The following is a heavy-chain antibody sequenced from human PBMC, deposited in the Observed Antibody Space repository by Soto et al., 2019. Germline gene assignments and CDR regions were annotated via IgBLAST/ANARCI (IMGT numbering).Heavy chain of an antibody. CDR2: IYYSGST. J-gene: IGHJ6*03. V-gene: IGHV4-59*08. Sequence: PSETLSLTCTVSGGSISSYYWSWIRQPPGKGLEWIGYIYYSGSTNYNPSLKSRVNISVDTSKNQFSLTLSSVTAADTAVYYCARHNGVIAAAGDSYYYYMDVWGKGTTVTVSS. D-gene: IGHD6-13*01. CDR1: GGSISSYY. CDR3: ARHNGVIAAAGDSYYYYMDV.